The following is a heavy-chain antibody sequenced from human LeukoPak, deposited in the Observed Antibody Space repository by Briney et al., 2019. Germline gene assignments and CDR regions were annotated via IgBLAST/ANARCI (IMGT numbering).Heavy chain of an antibody. CDR3: ARLSGGGPMDV. J-gene: IGHJ6*04. Sequence: SETLSLTCTVSGGSISSSPYYWGWIRQPPGKGLEWIGTIYYSGSTYYNPSLKSRVTISVDTSKNQFSLKLTSVTAADTAVYYCARLSGGGPMDVWGKGTTVTISS. CDR2: IYYSGST. V-gene: IGHV4-39*01. CDR1: GGSISSSPYY. D-gene: IGHD2-15*01.